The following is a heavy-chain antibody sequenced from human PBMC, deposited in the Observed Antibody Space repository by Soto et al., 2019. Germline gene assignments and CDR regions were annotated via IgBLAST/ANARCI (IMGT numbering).Heavy chain of an antibody. V-gene: IGHV3-30-3*01. Sequence: PGGSLRLSCEASGFTLSSYAMHWVRQAPGKGLEWVAVISYDGSNKYYADSVKGRFTISRDNSKNTVSLQMNSLKFEDAAVYYCTTDSYSTIIIVRFDYWGHGTLVTVSS. J-gene: IGHJ4*01. CDR3: TTDSYSTIIIVRFDY. CDR1: GFTLSSYA. D-gene: IGHD3-22*01. CDR2: ISYDGSNK.